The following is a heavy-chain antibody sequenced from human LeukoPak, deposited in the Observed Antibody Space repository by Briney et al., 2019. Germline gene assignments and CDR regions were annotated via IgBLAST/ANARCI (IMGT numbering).Heavy chain of an antibody. J-gene: IGHJ4*02. CDR1: GFTFSSYS. Sequence: GGSLRLSCAASGFTFSSYSMNWVRQAPGKGLEWVSYISSSSSTIYYADSVKGRFTISRDNAKNSLYLQMNSLRAEDTAVYYCARRYYYDSSGYSDDYWGQGTLVTVSS. V-gene: IGHV3-48*01. D-gene: IGHD3-22*01. CDR2: ISSSSSTI. CDR3: ARRYYYDSSGYSDDY.